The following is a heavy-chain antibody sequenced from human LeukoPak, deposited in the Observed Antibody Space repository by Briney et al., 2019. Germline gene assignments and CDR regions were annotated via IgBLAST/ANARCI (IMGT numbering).Heavy chain of an antibody. J-gene: IGHJ4*02. CDR3: AKDYYDRYFDS. Sequence: GRSLRLSCAASGFTFSTFGMHWVRQAPGTGLEWVAVISHDGSQTYYADSVKGRFTISRDNSRNTLYLQMNSLRPEDTAVYYCAKDYYDRYFDSWGQGTLVTVSS. D-gene: IGHD3-22*01. CDR2: ISHDGSQT. V-gene: IGHV3-30*18. CDR1: GFTFSTFG.